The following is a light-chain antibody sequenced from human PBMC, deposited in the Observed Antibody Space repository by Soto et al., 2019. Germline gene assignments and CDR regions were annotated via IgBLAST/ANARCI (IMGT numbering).Light chain of an antibody. J-gene: IGKJ2*01. CDR1: QTLNSGY. CDR3: QQYGSAPYT. CDR2: GAS. V-gene: IGKV3-20*01. Sequence: EIVLTQSPGTLSMSPGERATLSCRASQTLNSGYLAWYQQKPGQAPRLLIYGASSRATGIPDRFSGSRSGRYFTLSISRLEHEDFAVYYCQQYGSAPYTFGQGTKLEIK.